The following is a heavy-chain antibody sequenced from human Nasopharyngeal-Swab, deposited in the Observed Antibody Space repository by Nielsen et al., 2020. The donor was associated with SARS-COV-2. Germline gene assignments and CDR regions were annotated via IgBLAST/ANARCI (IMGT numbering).Heavy chain of an antibody. D-gene: IGHD3-3*01. J-gene: IGHJ6*02. V-gene: IGHV3-21*01. CDR2: ISSSSSYI. Sequence: GGSLRLSCAASGFTFNNYNFNWVRQAPGKGLEWVSSISSSSSYIYYADSVKGRFTISRGNAKNSLYLQMNSLRAEDTAVYYCARDGLDYDFWSAYFMDVWGRGTTVTVSS. CDR3: ARDGLDYDFWSAYFMDV. CDR1: GFTFNNYN.